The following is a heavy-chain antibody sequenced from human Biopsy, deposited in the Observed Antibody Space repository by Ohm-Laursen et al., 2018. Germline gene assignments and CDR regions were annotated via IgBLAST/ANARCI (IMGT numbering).Heavy chain of an antibody. V-gene: IGHV4-31*03. CDR3: ARDWSSGRYLEY. CDR2: IHNSGNT. J-gene: IGHJ4*02. CDR1: GGSLSSGSYF. Sequence: TLSLTCTVSGGSLSSGSYFWTWIRQHPEKGLEWIGYIHNSGNTYYNPSLKSRVMISLDVSKDQFSLKLSSVTAADTAVYYCARDWSSGRYLEYWGQGSQVTVSS. D-gene: IGHD3-10*01.